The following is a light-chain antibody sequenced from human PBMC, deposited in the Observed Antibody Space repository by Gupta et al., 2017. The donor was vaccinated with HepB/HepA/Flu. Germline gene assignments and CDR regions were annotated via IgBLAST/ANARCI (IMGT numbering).Light chain of an antibody. Sequence: EIVLTQSPATRSLSPGERATLSCRASQRVGSNFLSWFQQKPGQAPRLLIYDASNRATGISARFSGSGSGTDFTLTISSLQPEDCAVYYCQQGYNLPFTFGPGTKVDIK. CDR1: QRVGSNF. V-gene: IGKV3/OR2-268*01. CDR3: QQGYNLPFT. J-gene: IGKJ3*01. CDR2: DAS.